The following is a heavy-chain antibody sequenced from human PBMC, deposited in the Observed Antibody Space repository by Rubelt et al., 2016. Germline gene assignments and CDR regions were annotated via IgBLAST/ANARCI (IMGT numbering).Heavy chain of an antibody. V-gene: IGHV4-30-2*04. D-gene: IGHD4-23*01. Sequence: GSTYYNPSLTSRVTISVDTSKNQFSMQLRSATAADTAVYYCARILPTAVVAPNLWGQGTLVTVSS. CDR2: GST. CDR3: ARILPTAVVAPNL. J-gene: IGHJ5*02.